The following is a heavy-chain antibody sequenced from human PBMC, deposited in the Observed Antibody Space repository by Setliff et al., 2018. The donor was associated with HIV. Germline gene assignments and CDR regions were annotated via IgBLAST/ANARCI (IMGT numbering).Heavy chain of an antibody. V-gene: IGHV3-30*04. CDR1: GFTLRNYV. CDR3: AREGASSGHAGCFDS. CDR2: IATDETIT. J-gene: IGHJ4*02. D-gene: IGHD6-19*01. Sequence: HGGSLRLSCGASGFTLRNYVMHWVRQAPGKGLEWVAVIATDETITNYADSVKGRFTISRDNSKNTLYLQMNSLRVEDTSVYYCAREGASSGHAGCFDSWGQGALVTVSS.